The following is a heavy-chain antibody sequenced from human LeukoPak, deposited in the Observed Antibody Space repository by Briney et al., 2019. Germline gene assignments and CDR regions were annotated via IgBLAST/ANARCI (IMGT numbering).Heavy chain of an antibody. Sequence: GGSLRLSCAPSGFTFSTYWMAWVRQAPGKGVEWVANIKEDESAKHQADSVKGRFTISRDNAQNSVYLQMSSLRGEDTAVYYCARDVGGSLDYWGQGTLVTVSS. CDR3: ARDVGGSLDY. V-gene: IGHV3-7*01. CDR1: GFTFSTYW. J-gene: IGHJ4*02. CDR2: IKEDESAK. D-gene: IGHD1-26*01.